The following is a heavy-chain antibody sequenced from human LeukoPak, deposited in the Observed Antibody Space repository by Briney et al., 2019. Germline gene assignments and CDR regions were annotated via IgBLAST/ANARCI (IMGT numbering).Heavy chain of an antibody. CDR1: GFTFSDYY. V-gene: IGHV3-11*06. Sequence: GGSLRLSCAASGFTFSDYYMSWIRQAPGKGLEWVSSISSSSSYIYYADSVKGRFTISRDNAKNSLYLQMNSLRAEDTAVYYCAKTSSSWNYFDYWGQGTLVTVSS. CDR2: ISSSSSYI. CDR3: AKTSSSWNYFDY. J-gene: IGHJ4*02. D-gene: IGHD6-13*01.